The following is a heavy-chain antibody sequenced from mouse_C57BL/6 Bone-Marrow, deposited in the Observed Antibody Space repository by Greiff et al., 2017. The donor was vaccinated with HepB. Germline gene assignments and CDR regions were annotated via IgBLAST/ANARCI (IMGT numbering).Heavy chain of an antibody. V-gene: IGHV2-5*01. CDR3: AKEGIFTTVVNV. CDR2: IWRGGST. D-gene: IGHD1-1*01. Sequence: VQLVESGPGLVQPSQSLSITCTVSGFSLTSYGVHWVRQSPGKGLEWLGVIWRGGSTDYNAAFMSRLSITKDNSKSQVFFKMNSLQADDTAIYYCAKEGIFTTVVNVWGTGTTVTVSS. CDR1: GFSLTSYG. J-gene: IGHJ1*03.